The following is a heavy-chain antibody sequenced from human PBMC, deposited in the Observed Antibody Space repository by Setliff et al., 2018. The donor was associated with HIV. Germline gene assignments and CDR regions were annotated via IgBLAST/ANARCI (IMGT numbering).Heavy chain of an antibody. J-gene: IGHJ5*02. CDR2: IYYSGST. Sequence: SETLSLTCTVSGGYISSSSYYWGWIRQPPGKGLEWIGNIYYSGSTYYNPSLKSRVNISVDTSDNQFSLRLSSVTAADTSVYYCARYRYYYDSSGYGRWFDPWGQGTLVTVSS. D-gene: IGHD3-22*01. CDR1: GGYISSSSYY. V-gene: IGHV4-39*01. CDR3: ARYRYYYDSSGYGRWFDP.